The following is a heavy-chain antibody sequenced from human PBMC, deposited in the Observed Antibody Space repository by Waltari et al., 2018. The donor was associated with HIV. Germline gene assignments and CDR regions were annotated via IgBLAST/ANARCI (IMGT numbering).Heavy chain of an antibody. CDR3: AREYFYESSGYYYRSTFDY. CDR2: IKPDGSET. CDR1: GFTFSSHW. V-gene: IGHV3-7*01. Sequence: EVQLVESGGGLVQPGESLRLSCAASGFTFSSHWMSWVRQAPGKGLEWVANIKPDGSETYYVDSVKGRFTISRDNAKTSLYLQMNSLRAEDTAVYFCAREYFYESSGYYYRSTFDYGGQGTLVTVSS. D-gene: IGHD3-22*01. J-gene: IGHJ4*02.